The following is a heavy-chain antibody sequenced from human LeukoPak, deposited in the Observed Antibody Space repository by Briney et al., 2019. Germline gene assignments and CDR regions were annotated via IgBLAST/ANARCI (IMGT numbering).Heavy chain of an antibody. V-gene: IGHV4-39*01. CDR1: GGSISSSSYY. J-gene: IGHJ4*02. Sequence: SETLSLTCTVSGGSISSSSYYGGGIRQPPGKGLEWIGSIYHSGSTYYNPSLKSRVTIAVDTSKNQFSLKLSSVTAADMAVYYCTRHQWWLAPRNFDYWGQGTLVTVSS. CDR3: TRHQWWLAPRNFDY. D-gene: IGHD2-8*01. CDR2: IYHSGST.